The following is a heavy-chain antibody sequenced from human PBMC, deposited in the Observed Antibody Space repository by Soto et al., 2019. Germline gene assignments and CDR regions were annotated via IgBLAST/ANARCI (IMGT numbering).Heavy chain of an antibody. CDR1: GASIRSYY. CDR3: ARDSWNSYYYYYGMDV. D-gene: IGHD1-7*01. CDR2: IYYSGST. J-gene: IGHJ6*02. Sequence: PSETLSLTCTVSGASIRSYYWSWIRQPPGKGLEWIGYIYYSGSTNYNPSLKSRVTISLDTSKSEVSLKLNSVTAADTAVYYCARDSWNSYYYYYGMDVWGQGTTVTV. V-gene: IGHV4-59*01.